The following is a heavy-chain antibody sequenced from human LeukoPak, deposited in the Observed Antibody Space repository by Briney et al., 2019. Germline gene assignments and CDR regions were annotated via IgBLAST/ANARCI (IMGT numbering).Heavy chain of an antibody. Sequence: ASVKVSCKASGYTFTSYYMHWVRQAPGQGLEWMGIINPSGGSTSYAQKFQGRVTITTDESTSTAYMELSSLRSEDTAVYYCARAGYCSGGSCYYTDYWGQGTLVTVSS. CDR2: INPSGGST. D-gene: IGHD2-15*01. V-gene: IGHV1-46*01. J-gene: IGHJ4*02. CDR1: GYTFTSYY. CDR3: ARAGYCSGGSCYYTDY.